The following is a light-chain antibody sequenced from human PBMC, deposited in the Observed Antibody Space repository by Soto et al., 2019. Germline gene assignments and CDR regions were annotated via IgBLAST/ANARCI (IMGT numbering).Light chain of an antibody. V-gene: IGKV1-5*03. Sequence: IKITQSPSTLSGSVGDTLTITGRASQTISSWLAWYQQKPGKAPKLLIYKASTLKSGVPSRFSGSGSGTEFTLTISSLQPDDFATYYCQHYNSYSEAFGQGTKVDIK. CDR2: KAS. J-gene: IGKJ1*01. CDR1: QTISSW. CDR3: QHYNSYSEA.